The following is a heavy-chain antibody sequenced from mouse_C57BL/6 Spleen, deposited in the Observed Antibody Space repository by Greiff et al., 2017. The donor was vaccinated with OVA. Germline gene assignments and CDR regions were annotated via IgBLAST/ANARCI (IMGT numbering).Heavy chain of an antibody. V-gene: IGHV1-82*01. Sequence: QVQLQQSGPELVKPGASVKISCKASGYAFSSSWMNWVKQRPGKGLEWIGRIYPGDGDNKYNGKFKGKATLTADKSSSTAYMQLSSLTSDYSAVYFGASEGLVATRMDYWGQGTSVTVSS. J-gene: IGHJ4*01. D-gene: IGHD1-1*01. CDR3: ASEGLVATRMDY. CDR2: IYPGDGDN. CDR1: GYAFSSSW.